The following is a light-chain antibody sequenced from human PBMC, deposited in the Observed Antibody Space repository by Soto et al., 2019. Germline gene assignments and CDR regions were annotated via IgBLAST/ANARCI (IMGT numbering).Light chain of an antibody. CDR3: QQYYHWRT. J-gene: IGKJ1*01. CDR1: QSVGYH. Sequence: ELVMTQSPDTLSVSPGERATLSCRASQSVGYHLAWYQQKPGQAPSLLMYDVSTRASAAPARFSGSGSGSEFTLTISSLQSEDFAIYFCQQYYHWRTFGQGTKVDIK. CDR2: DVS. V-gene: IGKV3-15*01.